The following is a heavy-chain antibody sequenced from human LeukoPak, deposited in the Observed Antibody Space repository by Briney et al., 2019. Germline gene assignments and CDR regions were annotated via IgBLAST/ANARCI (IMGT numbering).Heavy chain of an antibody. J-gene: IGHJ5*02. CDR3: ARDGGSSGFDP. V-gene: IGHV3-66*02. D-gene: IGHD6-6*01. CDR2: MYSGGST. CDR1: GFTVSSNY. Sequence: GGSMRLSCAASGFTVSSNYMSWVRQAPGKGLEWVSVMYSGGSTYYADSVKGRFTISRDNSKNTLYLQMNSLRAEDTAVYYCARDGGSSGFDPWGQGTLVTVSS.